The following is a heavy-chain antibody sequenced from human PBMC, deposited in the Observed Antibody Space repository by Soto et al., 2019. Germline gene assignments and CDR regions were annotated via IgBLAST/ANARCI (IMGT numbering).Heavy chain of an antibody. CDR1: GFTFSHYT. J-gene: IGHJ4*02. CDR3: TTRMTAHFDY. CDR2: ISDRPTGHT. V-gene: IGHV3-23*01. Sequence: VGSLRLSCVASGFTFSHYTLNWVRRAPGKGLEWVSTISDRPTGHTHYAESVRGRFTISRDDSRDTVFLQMDSLRAEDTAVYYCTTRMTAHFDYWGQGVLVTVSS. D-gene: IGHD2-21*02.